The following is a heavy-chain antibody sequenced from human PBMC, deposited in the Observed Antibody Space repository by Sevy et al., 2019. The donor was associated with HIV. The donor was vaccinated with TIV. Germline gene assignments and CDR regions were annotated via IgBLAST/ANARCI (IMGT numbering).Heavy chain of an antibody. CDR2: ISNDGSDK. J-gene: IGHJ6*02. CDR3: ANSRGRYEGSSWLYYYYLMDV. CDR1: GFSFSRYG. Sequence: GGSLRLSCAAAGFSFSRYGMHWARQAPGKGLEWVAVISNDGSDKEYADSVKGQFIVSRDNSKDTVYLQMNSLRPDDTAVYYCANSRGRYEGSSWLYYYYLMDVWGQGTTVTVSS. D-gene: IGHD6-13*01. V-gene: IGHV3-30*18.